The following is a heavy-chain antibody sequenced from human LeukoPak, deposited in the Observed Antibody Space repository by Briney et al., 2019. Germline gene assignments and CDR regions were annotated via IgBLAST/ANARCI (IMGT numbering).Heavy chain of an antibody. D-gene: IGHD6-13*01. Sequence: SETLSLTCTVSGGSISSNNYYWGWIRQPPGQGLEWIGSIFYSGSTYYNPSLKSRVTISVDTSKNQFSLKLSSVTAADTAVYYCARDSSSWSGDAFDIWGQGTMVTVSS. J-gene: IGHJ3*02. CDR1: GGSISSNNYY. CDR3: ARDSSSWSGDAFDI. V-gene: IGHV4-39*07. CDR2: IFYSGST.